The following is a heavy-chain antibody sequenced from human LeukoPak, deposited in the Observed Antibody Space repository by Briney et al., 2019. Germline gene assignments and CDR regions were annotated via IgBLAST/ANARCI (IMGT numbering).Heavy chain of an antibody. CDR3: ARHFARAFDI. Sequence: SETLSLTCTVSGGSISSSSYYWGWIRQPPGKGLEWIGSVYYSGSTYCNPSLKSRVTMSVDTSRNQFSLKLSPVTAADTAVYYCARHFARAFDIWVQGTMVTVSS. CDR2: VYYSGST. J-gene: IGHJ3*02. V-gene: IGHV4-39*01. D-gene: IGHD2-21*01. CDR1: GGSISSSSYY.